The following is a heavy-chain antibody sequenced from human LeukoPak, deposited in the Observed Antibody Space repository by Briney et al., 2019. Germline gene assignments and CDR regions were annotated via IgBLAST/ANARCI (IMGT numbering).Heavy chain of an antibody. D-gene: IGHD4-23*01. CDR1: GGSFSGYY. V-gene: IGHV4-34*01. J-gene: IGHJ4*02. CDR2: INHSGST. Sequence: ASETLSLTCAVYGGSFSGYYWSWIRQPPGKGLEWIGEINHSGSTNYNPSLKSRVTISVDRSKNQFSLKLSSVTAADTAVYYCARVETTVVTGWGQGTLVTVSS. CDR3: ARVETTVVTG.